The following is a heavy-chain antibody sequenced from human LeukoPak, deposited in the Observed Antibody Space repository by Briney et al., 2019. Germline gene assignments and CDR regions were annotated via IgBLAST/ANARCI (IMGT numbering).Heavy chain of an antibody. V-gene: IGHV3-43*02. Sequence: PGGSLRLSCAASGFTFDDYAMHWVRQAPGMGLEWVSLISGDGGSTYYADSVKGRFTISRDNSKNSLYLQMNSLRTEDTALYYCAKDFLTYYYDSSGYKDAFDIWGQGTMVTVSS. J-gene: IGHJ3*02. CDR1: GFTFDDYA. CDR2: ISGDGGST. D-gene: IGHD3-22*01. CDR3: AKDFLTYYYDSSGYKDAFDI.